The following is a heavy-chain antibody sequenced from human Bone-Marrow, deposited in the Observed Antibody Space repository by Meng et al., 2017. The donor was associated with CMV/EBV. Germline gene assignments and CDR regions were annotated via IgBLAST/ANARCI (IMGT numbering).Heavy chain of an antibody. J-gene: IGHJ6*02. D-gene: IGHD3-3*01. CDR2: IIPILGIA. CDR1: GGTFSSYA. V-gene: IGHV1-69*10. CDR3: ARGQVERDLRFLEWLYPTYYYGMDV. Sequence: SVKVSCKASGGTFSSYAISWVRQAPGQGLEWMGGIIPILGIANYAQKFQGRVTITADKSTSTAYMELSSLRSEDTAVYYCARGQVERDLRFLEWLYPTYYYGMDVWGQGTTVTVSS.